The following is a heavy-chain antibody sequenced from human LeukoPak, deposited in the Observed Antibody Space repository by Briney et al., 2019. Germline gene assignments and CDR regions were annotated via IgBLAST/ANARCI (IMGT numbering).Heavy chain of an antibody. J-gene: IGHJ4*02. V-gene: IGHV1-18*01. CDR3: ARGVRYCSSTSCQYYFDY. D-gene: IGHD2-2*01. Sequence: ASVKVSCKASGYTFTSYGISWVRQAPGQGLEWMGWISAYNGNTNYAQKLQGRVTMATDTSTSTAYMELRSLRSDDTAVYYCARGVRYCSSTSCQYYFDYWGQGTLVTVSS. CDR1: GYTFTSYG. CDR2: ISAYNGNT.